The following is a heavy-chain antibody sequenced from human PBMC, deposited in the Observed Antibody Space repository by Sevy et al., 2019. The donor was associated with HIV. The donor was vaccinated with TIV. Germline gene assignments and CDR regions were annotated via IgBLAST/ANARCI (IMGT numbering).Heavy chain of an antibody. CDR3: ATTKDYYENSGDPFDY. Sequence: ASVKVSCKVSGYTLTQLSMHWVRQVPGKGLEWMGSFDPEDDETIYAQKFQGRVTMTEYTSTDTAYMELSSLRSEDTDVYYCATTKDYYENSGDPFDYWGQGTLVTVSS. J-gene: IGHJ4*02. CDR1: GYTLTQLS. D-gene: IGHD3-22*01. V-gene: IGHV1-24*01. CDR2: FDPEDDET.